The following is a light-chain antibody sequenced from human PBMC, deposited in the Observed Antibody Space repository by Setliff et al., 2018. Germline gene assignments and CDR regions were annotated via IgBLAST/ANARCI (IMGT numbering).Light chain of an antibody. V-gene: IGLV2-8*01. CDR2: EVN. Sequence: QPALAQPPSAPGSPGQSVTISCTGTSSDVGRYNFVSWYQQHPGKAPKLMIYEVNKRPSGVPDRFSGSKSGNTASLTVSGLQAEDEADYYCSSYAGNYIYVFGSGTKVTVL. CDR3: SSYAGNYIYV. J-gene: IGLJ1*01. CDR1: SSDVGRYNF.